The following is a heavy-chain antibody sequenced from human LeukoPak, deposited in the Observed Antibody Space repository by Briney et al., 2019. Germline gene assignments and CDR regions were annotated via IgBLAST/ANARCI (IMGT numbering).Heavy chain of an antibody. J-gene: IGHJ3*02. Sequence: GGSLRLSCAAAGFTFSSYWMHWVRPAPGKGLVWVSRISTDGSRTNSADSVKGRLTISRDNATNTLYLQMNSLRAEDTAVYYCVGEYSSASGRAFDIWGQGTMVTVSA. CDR1: GFTFSSYW. D-gene: IGHD6-6*01. CDR2: ISTDGSRT. V-gene: IGHV3-74*01. CDR3: VGEYSSASGRAFDI.